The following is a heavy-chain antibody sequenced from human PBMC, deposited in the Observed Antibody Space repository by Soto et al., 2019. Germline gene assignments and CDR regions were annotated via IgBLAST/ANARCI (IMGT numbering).Heavy chain of an antibody. D-gene: IGHD3-16*02. CDR3: ARDRVIGLVVLAFDI. J-gene: IGHJ3*02. Sequence: GASVKVSCKASGYTFTGYYMHWVRQAPGQGLEWMGWINPNSGGTNYAQKFQGRVTMTRDTSISTAYMELSRLRSDDTAVYYCARDRVIGLVVLAFDIWGQGTMVTVSS. CDR1: GYTFTGYY. CDR2: INPNSGGT. V-gene: IGHV1-2*02.